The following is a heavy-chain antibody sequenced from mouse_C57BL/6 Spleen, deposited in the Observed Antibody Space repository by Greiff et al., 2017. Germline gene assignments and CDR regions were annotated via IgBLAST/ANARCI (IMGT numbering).Heavy chain of an antibody. Sequence: VQLKESGPELVKPGASVKIPCKASGYTFTDYNMDWVKQSHGKSLEWIGDINPNNGGTNYNQKFKGKATLTVDKSSSTAYMELRSLTSEDTAVYYGATAHWDPWFAYWGQGTLVTVSA. V-gene: IGHV1-18*01. J-gene: IGHJ3*01. D-gene: IGHD4-1*01. CDR3: ATAHWDPWFAY. CDR2: INPNNGGT. CDR1: GYTFTDYN.